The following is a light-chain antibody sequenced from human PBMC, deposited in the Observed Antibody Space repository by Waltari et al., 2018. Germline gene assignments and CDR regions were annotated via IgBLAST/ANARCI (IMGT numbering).Light chain of an antibody. CDR1: QSVTRY. V-gene: IGKV1-39*01. Sequence: DIQMTQSPSSLSASVGDSVTVTCRASQSVTRYLHWYQQKPGHAPNLLIYVASTLQSGVPSRFSGSGSGTDFTLTISSLQPEDFATYYCQQSYSIPQTFGQGTKVEVK. J-gene: IGKJ1*01. CDR3: QQSYSIPQT. CDR2: VAS.